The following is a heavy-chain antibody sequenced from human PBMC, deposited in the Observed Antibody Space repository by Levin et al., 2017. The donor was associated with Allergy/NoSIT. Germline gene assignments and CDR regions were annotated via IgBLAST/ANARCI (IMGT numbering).Heavy chain of an antibody. D-gene: IGHD5-18*01. CDR2: IYYSGST. CDR1: GGSISSGGYY. J-gene: IGHJ4*02. CDR3: ARDGGNSYGADIDY. V-gene: IGHV4-31*03. Sequence: SQTLSLTCTVSGGSISSGGYYWSWIRQHPGKGLEWIGYIYYSGSTYYNPSLKSRVTISVDTSKNQFSLKLSSVTAADTAVYYCARDGGNSYGADIDYWGQGTLVTVSS.